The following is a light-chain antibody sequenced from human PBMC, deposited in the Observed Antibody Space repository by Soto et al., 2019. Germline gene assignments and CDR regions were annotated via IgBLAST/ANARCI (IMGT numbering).Light chain of an antibody. V-gene: IGLV2-14*01. CDR1: SSDVGGYKY. CDR2: EVS. Sequence: QSALTQPASLSGSPGQSITISCTGTSSDVGGYKYVSCYQHHPGEAPKLIIYEVSNRPSGVSNRFSGSKSGNTASLTISGLQAEDESHYYCSSKSSGSTPMLFGGGTKLTVL. J-gene: IGLJ2*01. CDR3: SSKSSGSTPML.